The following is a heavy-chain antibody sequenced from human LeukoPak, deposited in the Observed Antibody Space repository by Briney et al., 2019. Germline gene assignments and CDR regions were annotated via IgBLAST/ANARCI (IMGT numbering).Heavy chain of an antibody. Sequence: GGSLRLSCAASGFTFNHYAMHWVRQAPGKGLEYVSAISNNGGSTYYANSVKGRFTISRDNSKNTLYLQMGSLRAEDMAVYYCARGDLFGGDYDPPSGGDAFDIWGQGTMVTVSS. D-gene: IGHD3-10*01. CDR1: GFTFNHYA. V-gene: IGHV3-64*01. CDR3: ARGDLFGGDYDPPSGGDAFDI. J-gene: IGHJ3*02. CDR2: ISNNGGST.